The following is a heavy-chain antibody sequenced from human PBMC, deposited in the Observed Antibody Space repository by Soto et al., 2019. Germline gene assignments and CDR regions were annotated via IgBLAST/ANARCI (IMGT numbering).Heavy chain of an antibody. Sequence: QVQLVQSGAEVKKPGSSVKVSCKVSGGTFSNYAIDWVRLAPGHGLEWMGGIVPLFGTTYYTQKFQGRATLIADDSTTTAYLEMSSLRSEDTAIYYCARVEAVAGLYNYHGLDVWGQGTAVTVSS. D-gene: IGHD6-19*01. CDR3: ARVEAVAGLYNYHGLDV. J-gene: IGHJ6*02. V-gene: IGHV1-69*12. CDR1: GGTFSNYA. CDR2: IVPLFGTT.